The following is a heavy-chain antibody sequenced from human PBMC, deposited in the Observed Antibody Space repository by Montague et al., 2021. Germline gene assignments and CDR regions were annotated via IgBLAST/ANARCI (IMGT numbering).Heavy chain of an antibody. D-gene: IGHD5-24*01. CDR2: IYPGDSDT. CDR1: GYSFTRYW. J-gene: IGHJ4*02. Sequence: QPGAEVKKPGESLTISCKGPGYSFTRYWIGWVRQMPGKGLEWMGIIYPGDSDTRYSPSFHGQVTISAGKSISTAYLQWSSLKASDTAMYYCARGRGGGNNWAGDFDYWGQGTLVTVSS. CDR3: ARGRGGGNNWAGDFDY. V-gene: IGHV5-51*01.